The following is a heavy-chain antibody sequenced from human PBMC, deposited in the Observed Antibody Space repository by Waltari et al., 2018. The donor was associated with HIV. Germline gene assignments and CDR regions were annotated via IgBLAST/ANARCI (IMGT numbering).Heavy chain of an antibody. Sequence: QVQLVQSGAEVKKHGASLKVSCKASGYNFTAYSIHWVRQAPGPGLEWMVWINPNSGGTNYAQKFQGRVTMTRDTSTSTAYMELSSLRSDDTAVYYCARDLIFYYDTSDYYPFDFWGPGALVTVSS. J-gene: IGHJ4*02. CDR2: INPNSGGT. V-gene: IGHV1-2*02. D-gene: IGHD3-22*01. CDR1: GYNFTAYS. CDR3: ARDLIFYYDTSDYYPFDF.